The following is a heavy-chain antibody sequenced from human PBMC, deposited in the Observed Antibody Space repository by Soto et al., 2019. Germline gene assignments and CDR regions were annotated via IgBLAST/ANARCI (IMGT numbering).Heavy chain of an antibody. CDR3: AARHFWNGPWADRRLDY. CDR2: LSHSGST. V-gene: IGHV4-4*02. CDR1: GDSINSSHW. J-gene: IGHJ4*02. Sequence: QVQLQESGPGLVKPSGTLSLTCAVSGDSINSSHWWNWVRQPQGKGLEWIGQLSHSGSTNYNPSPTSRLTIPVDTSNNHLSPELTSLPAPDTAGYYCAARHFWNGPWADRRLDYWGQGTLVTVSS. D-gene: IGHD3-3*02.